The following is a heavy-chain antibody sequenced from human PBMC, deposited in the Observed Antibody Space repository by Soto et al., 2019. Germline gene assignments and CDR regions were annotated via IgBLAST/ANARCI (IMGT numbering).Heavy chain of an antibody. J-gene: IGHJ5*02. Sequence: GPGPRHPSETLSLTCTVSGGSISSYYWSWIRQPPGKGLEWIGYIYYSGSTNYNPSLKSQXXXSXXTXKNQFSLKLSSVTAADTAVYYCARLGRRFWSGYYETPFDPWGQGTLVTVSS. CDR2: IYYSGST. CDR3: ARLGRRFWSGYYETPFDP. V-gene: IGHV4-59*08. CDR1: GGSISSYY. D-gene: IGHD3-3*01.